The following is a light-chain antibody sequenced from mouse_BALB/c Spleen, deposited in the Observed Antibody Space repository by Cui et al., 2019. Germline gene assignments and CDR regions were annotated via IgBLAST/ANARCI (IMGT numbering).Light chain of an antibody. CDR3: QQGQSYPYT. CDR2: KAS. Sequence: DIQMNQSPSSLSESLGETITVTCHASQNINVWLSWYQQKPGNIPKLLIYKASNLHTGVPSRFSGSGSGTGFTLTISSLQPEDIATYYCQQGQSYPYTFGGGTKLEIK. CDR1: QNINVW. V-gene: IGKV10-94*01. J-gene: IGKJ2*01.